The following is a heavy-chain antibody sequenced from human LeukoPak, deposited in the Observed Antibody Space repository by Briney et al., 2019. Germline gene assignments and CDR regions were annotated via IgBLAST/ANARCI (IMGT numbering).Heavy chain of an antibody. V-gene: IGHV3-74*03. CDR1: GFTLSSYW. CDR2: INGDGSST. Sequence: GGSLRFSCAASGFTLSSYWMHWVRQAPGMGLVWVSCINGDGSSTKYADSVKGRFTISRDNAKNALYLQMNSLRAEDTAMYYCARDWRYYGMDVWGQGTTVTVSS. J-gene: IGHJ6*02. CDR3: ARDWRYYGMDV.